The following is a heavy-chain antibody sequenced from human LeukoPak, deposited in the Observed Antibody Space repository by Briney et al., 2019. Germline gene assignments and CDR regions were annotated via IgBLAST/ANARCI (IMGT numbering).Heavy chain of an antibody. CDR3: AREALWFGHAFDI. D-gene: IGHD3-10*01. Sequence: ASVKVSCKASGYTFTGYYMHWVRQAPGQGLEWMGWINPNSGGTNYAQKFQGWVTMTRDTSISTAYMELSRLRSDDTAVYYCAREALWFGHAFDIWGQGTMVTVSS. CDR1: GYTFTGYY. CDR2: INPNSGGT. J-gene: IGHJ3*02. V-gene: IGHV1-2*04.